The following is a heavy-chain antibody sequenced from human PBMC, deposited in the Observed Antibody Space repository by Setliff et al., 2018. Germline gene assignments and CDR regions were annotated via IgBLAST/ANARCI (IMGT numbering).Heavy chain of an antibody. CDR3: ARERYFWSGYHN. D-gene: IGHD3-3*01. V-gene: IGHV3-66*01. CDR2: IYSGGST. CDR1: GFTVSSNY. Sequence: PGGSLRLSCAASGFTVSSNYMSWVRQAPGKGLEWVSVIYSGGSTYYADSVKGRFTISRDNSKNTLYLQMNSLRAEDTAVYYCARERYFWSGYHNWGQGTPVTVSS. J-gene: IGHJ4*02.